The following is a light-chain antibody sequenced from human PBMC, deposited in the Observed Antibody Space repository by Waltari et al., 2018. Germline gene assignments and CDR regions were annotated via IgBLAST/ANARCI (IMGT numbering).Light chain of an antibody. CDR3: QVWDSSSDQV. J-gene: IGLJ2*01. V-gene: IGLV3-21*02. CDR1: NHGIKR. CDR2: DDS. Sequence: SYVLTQPPSVSVAPRQTARITCGGNNHGIKRGHWYQQKPGQAPVLVVYDDSDRPSGIPERFSGSNSGNTATLTISRVEAGDEADYYCQVWDSSSDQVFGGGTKLTVL.